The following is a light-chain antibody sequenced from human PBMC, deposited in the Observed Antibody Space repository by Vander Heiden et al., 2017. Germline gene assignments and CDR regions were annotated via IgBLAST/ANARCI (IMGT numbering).Light chain of an antibody. CDR1: QSISSW. V-gene: IGKV1-5*03. J-gene: IGKJ1*01. CDR3: QQYNSYLTWT. CDR2: KAS. Sequence: DIQMTQSPSTLCASVGDRVTITCRASQSISSWLAWYQQKPGKAPKLLIYKASSLESGVPSRFSGSGSGTEFTLTISSLQPDDFATYYCQQYNSYLTWTFGQGTKVEIK.